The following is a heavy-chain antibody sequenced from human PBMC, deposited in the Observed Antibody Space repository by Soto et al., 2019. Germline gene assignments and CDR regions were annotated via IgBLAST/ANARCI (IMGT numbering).Heavy chain of an antibody. CDR1: GYTFTGYY. Sequence: ASVKVSCKASGYTFTGYYMHWVRQAPGQGLEWMGWINPNSGGTNYAQKFQGRVTMTRDTSISTAYVELSRLRPDDTAVYYCARDRYDSTAPTDYWGQGTLVTVSS. CDR3: ARDRYDSTAPTDY. CDR2: INPNSGGT. J-gene: IGHJ4*02. D-gene: IGHD3-22*01. V-gene: IGHV1-2*02.